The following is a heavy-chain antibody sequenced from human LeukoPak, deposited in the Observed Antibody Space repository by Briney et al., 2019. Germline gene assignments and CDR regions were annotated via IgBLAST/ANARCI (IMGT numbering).Heavy chain of an antibody. V-gene: IGHV3-21*01. CDR3: ARLDYNSSSWYPDY. CDR1: GFTFSSYS. CDR2: ISSSSYI. J-gene: IGHJ4*02. D-gene: IGHD6-13*01. Sequence: GGSLRLSCAASGFTFSSYSMNWVRQAPGKGLEWVSSISSSSYIYYSDSVKGRFTISRDNAKNSLYLQMNSLRAEDTAVYYCARLDYNSSSWYPDYWGQGTLVTVSS.